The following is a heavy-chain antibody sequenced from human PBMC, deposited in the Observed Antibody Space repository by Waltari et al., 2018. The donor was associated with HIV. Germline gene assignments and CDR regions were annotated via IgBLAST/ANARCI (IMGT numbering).Heavy chain of an antibody. Sequence: EVQLVESGGGLVKPGGSLRLSCATSGFTFSSYSMNWVRQAPGKGLEWVSSIRHSNSYIYYADSVKGRFTISGDTAKNSLYLQMNSLRADDTAVYYCARESYDILTSYFYYFDSWGQGTLVTVSS. CDR1: GFTFSSYS. D-gene: IGHD3-9*01. CDR3: ARESYDILTSYFYYFDS. V-gene: IGHV3-21*01. J-gene: IGHJ4*02. CDR2: IRHSNSYI.